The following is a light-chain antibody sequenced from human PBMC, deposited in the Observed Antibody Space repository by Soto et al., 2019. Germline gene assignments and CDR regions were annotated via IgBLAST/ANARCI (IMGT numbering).Light chain of an antibody. CDR3: LQHINDPWT. CDR2: WAS. CDR1: QSVLYSSNNKNY. V-gene: IGKV4-1*01. Sequence: DIVMTQSPDSLAVSLGERATINCKSSQSVLYSSNNKNYLAWYQQKPGQPPKLLIYWASTRESGVPDRFSGSGSGTDFTLAISSLQPEDSATYYCLQHINDPWTFGQGTKVDIK. J-gene: IGKJ1*01.